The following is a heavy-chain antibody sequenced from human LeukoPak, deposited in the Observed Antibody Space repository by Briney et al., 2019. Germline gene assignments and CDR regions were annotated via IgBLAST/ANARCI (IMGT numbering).Heavy chain of an antibody. D-gene: IGHD2/OR15-2a*01. V-gene: IGHV4-34*01. CDR3: ARGFRRRDRRYYFDY. J-gene: IGHJ4*02. CDR1: GGSFSGYY. CDR2: INHSGST. Sequence: SETLSLTCAVYGGSFSGYYWSWIRQPPGKGLEWIGEINHSGSTNYNPSLKSRVTISVDTSKNQFSLKLSSVTAADTAVYYRARGFRRRDRRYYFDYWGQGTLVTVSS.